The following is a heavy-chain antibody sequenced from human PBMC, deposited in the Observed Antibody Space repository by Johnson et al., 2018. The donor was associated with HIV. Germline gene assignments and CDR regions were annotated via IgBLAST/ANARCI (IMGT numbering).Heavy chain of an antibody. Sequence: QMLLVESGGGVVQPGGSLRLSCAASGFTFSSYGMHWVRQAPGKGLEWVAFIRYDGSNKYYADSVTGRFTISRDNSKNTLYLQMNSLRAEDTAVYYCAKDLVVINVRYAFHIWGQGTMVTVS. D-gene: IGHD3-22*01. CDR1: GFTFSSYG. J-gene: IGHJ3*02. CDR3: AKDLVVINVRYAFHI. CDR2: IRYDGSNK. V-gene: IGHV3-30*02.